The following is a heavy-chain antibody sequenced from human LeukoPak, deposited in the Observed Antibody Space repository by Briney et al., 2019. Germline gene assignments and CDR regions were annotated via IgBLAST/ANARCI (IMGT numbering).Heavy chain of an antibody. CDR2: IRGSDDST. D-gene: IGHD6-13*01. V-gene: IGHV3-23*01. Sequence: PGGSLRLSCAASGFTFSSYAMTWVRQAPGKGLEWVSTIRGSDDSTYYADSVKGRFTISRDNSKNTLYLQMNSLRAEDTAIYYCAKDTGPAAGFTEDYWGQGTLVTVSS. J-gene: IGHJ4*02. CDR1: GFTFSSYA. CDR3: AKDTGPAAGFTEDY.